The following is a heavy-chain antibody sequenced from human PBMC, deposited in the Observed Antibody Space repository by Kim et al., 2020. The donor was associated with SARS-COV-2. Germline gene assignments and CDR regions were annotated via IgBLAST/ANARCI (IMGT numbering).Heavy chain of an antibody. CDR1: GGSISRSTYY. CDR2: IYYSGST. CDR3: AGLVGATRFSDS. J-gene: IGHJ4*02. D-gene: IGHD1-26*01. V-gene: IGHV4-39*01. Sequence: SETLSLTCTVSGGSISRSTYYWGWIRQPPGKGLEWIGTIYYSGSTYYNPSLKSRVTISADTSKNQFSLRLNSVTAADTAVYYCAGLVGATRFSDSWGQGTLVTVSS.